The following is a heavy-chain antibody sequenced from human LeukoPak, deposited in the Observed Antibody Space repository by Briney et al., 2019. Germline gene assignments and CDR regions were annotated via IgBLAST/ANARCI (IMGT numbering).Heavy chain of an antibody. J-gene: IGHJ4*02. CDR2: IKHDGSEK. CDR3: ATDRGWRTSGYYLYYFEY. V-gene: IGHV3-7*01. Sequence: GGSLRLSFAASGFTFSSYSMNWVRQAPGKGLEWVASIKHDGSEKYYVDSVRGRFTISRDNTMNSLYLQMSSLRAEDTAVYYCATDRGWRTSGYYLYYFEYWGQGTLVTFSS. CDR1: GFTFSSYS. D-gene: IGHD3-3*01.